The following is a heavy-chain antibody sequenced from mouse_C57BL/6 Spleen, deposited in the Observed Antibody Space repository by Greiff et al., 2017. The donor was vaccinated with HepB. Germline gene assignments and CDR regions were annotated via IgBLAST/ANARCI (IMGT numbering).Heavy chain of an antibody. Sequence: VQLQQSGPGLVKPSQSLSLTCSVTGYSITSGYYWNWIRQFPGNKLEWMGYISYDGSNNYNPSLKNRISITRDTSKNQFFLKLNSVTTEDTATYYCAREGYDHAMDYWGQGTSVTVSS. CDR2: ISYDGSN. CDR3: AREGYDHAMDY. V-gene: IGHV3-6*01. CDR1: GYSITSGYY. J-gene: IGHJ4*01. D-gene: IGHD2-2*01.